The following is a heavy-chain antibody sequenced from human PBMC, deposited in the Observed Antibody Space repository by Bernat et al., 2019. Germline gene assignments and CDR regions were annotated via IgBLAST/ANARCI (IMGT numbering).Heavy chain of an antibody. CDR3: ASGHQWLACNAMDF. J-gene: IGHJ6*02. V-gene: IGHV1-18*01. CDR2: ISAHNGNT. CDR1: GYTFIHYD. Sequence: QAQLVQSGPEVKKPGASVKVSCKASGYTFIHYDIRWVRQAPGQGLEWVGRISAHNGNTNYGQKVQGRVTMTTDTSTSTAYMELGSLRCNDTAVYYSASGHQWLACNAMDFWGQGITVTVSS. D-gene: IGHD6-19*01.